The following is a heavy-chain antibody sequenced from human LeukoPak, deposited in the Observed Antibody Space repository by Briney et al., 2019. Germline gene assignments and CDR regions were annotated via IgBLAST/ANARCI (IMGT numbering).Heavy chain of an antibody. D-gene: IGHD3-10*01. V-gene: IGHV4-59*01. CDR1: GGSITTYY. Sequence: SETLSLTCTVSGGSITTYYWSWIRQPPGKGLEWIGYMYYSGSTNYNPSLKSRVTISVDTSKSQFSLKLSPVTAADTAVYYCARGNGSRRGTFDIWGQGTMVTVSS. CDR3: ARGNGSRRGTFDI. CDR2: MYYSGST. J-gene: IGHJ3*02.